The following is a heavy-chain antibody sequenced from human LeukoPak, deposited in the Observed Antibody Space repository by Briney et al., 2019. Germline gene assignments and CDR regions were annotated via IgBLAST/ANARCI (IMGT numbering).Heavy chain of an antibody. J-gene: IGHJ4*02. V-gene: IGHV3-7*01. CDR1: GFTFRSYS. Sequence: GGSLRLSCAGSGFTFRSYSMNWVRQAPGKGLEWVANINEDGSEKNYVDSLKGRFTISRDNAKNSVYLQMDSLRVEDTAVYYCARGPMTVITLGGQGTLVTVSS. CDR3: ARGPMTVITL. D-gene: IGHD2/OR15-2a*01. CDR2: INEDGSEK.